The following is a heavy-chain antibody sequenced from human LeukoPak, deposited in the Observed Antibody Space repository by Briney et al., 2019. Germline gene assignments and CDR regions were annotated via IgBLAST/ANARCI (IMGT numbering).Heavy chain of an antibody. Sequence: SETLSLTCAVYGGSFSGYYWSWIRQPPGKGLEWIGEINHSGSTNYNPSLKSRVTISVDTSKNQFSLKLSSVTAADTAVYYCAREGGYSYTFDYWGQETLVTVSS. CDR2: INHSGST. CDR3: AREGGYSYTFDY. D-gene: IGHD5-18*01. V-gene: IGHV4-34*01. J-gene: IGHJ4*02. CDR1: GGSFSGYY.